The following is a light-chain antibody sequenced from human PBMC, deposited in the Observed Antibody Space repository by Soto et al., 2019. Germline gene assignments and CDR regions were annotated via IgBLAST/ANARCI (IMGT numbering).Light chain of an antibody. CDR2: KAS. Sequence: DIRMTQSHSTLSASVEDRVTIACRASQSISAWLAWYQQKPGKAPKLLVYKASTLETGVPSRFSGSGSGTEFTLTISSLQPDDFATYYCHQYHKFPYTFGQGTKLEIK. V-gene: IGKV1-5*03. J-gene: IGKJ2*01. CDR1: QSISAW. CDR3: HQYHKFPYT.